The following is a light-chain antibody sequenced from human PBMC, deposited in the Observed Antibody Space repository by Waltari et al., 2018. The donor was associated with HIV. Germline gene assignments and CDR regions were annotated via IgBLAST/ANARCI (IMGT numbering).Light chain of an antibody. J-gene: IGLJ3*02. CDR1: KSNGGSYNL. V-gene: IGLV2-23*02. CDR2: EVT. Sequence: QSALTQPASVSGSPGQSVTIPCPGTKSNGGSYNLVVWYQPNTSIAPKLIIYEVTQLPSGVSSRFSGSKSGNTASLTISGLQAEDEANYYCCSYTGTNPFLVFGGGTKLTVL. CDR3: CSYTGTNPFLV.